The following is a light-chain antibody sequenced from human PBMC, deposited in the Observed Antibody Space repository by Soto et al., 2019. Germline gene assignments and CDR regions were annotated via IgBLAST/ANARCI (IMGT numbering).Light chain of an antibody. CDR3: QQYGSSPWT. CDR2: GAS. Sequence: ESVLTQSPVTLSLSPGERATLSCRASLSISSNYLAWYQQKPGQAPRLLIYGASSRATGIPDRFSGSGSGTDFTLTISRLEPEDFAVYYCQQYGSSPWTFGQGTKGEIK. CDR1: LSISSNY. J-gene: IGKJ1*01. V-gene: IGKV3-20*01.